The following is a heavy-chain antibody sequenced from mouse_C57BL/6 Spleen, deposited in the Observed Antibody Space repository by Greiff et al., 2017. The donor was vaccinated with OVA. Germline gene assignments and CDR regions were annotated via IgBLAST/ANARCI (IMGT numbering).Heavy chain of an antibody. D-gene: IGHD2-4*01. CDR2: IHPNSGST. CDR3: ARSDDYLWYFDV. J-gene: IGHJ1*03. V-gene: IGHV1-64*01. Sequence: VQLQQPGAELVKPGASVKLSCKASGYTFTSYWMHWVKQRPVQGLEWIGMIHPNSGSTNYNEKFKSKATLTVDKSSSTAYMQLSSLTSEDSAVYYCARSDDYLWYFDVWGTGTTVTVSA. CDR1: GYTFTSYW.